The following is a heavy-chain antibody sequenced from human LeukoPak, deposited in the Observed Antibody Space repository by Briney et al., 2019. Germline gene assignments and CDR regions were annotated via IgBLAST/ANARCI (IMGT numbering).Heavy chain of an antibody. Sequence: PGGSLRPSCAASGFTFNTYWLHWVRQAPGKGLVWVSRINSDGSITTYADSVKGRFTISRDNAKNTLYLQMNSLRAEDTAVYYCARDYDYDYSYFDYWGPGTLVTVSS. CDR2: INSDGSIT. J-gene: IGHJ4*02. CDR3: ARDYDYDYSYFDY. CDR1: GFTFNTYW. D-gene: IGHD5-12*01. V-gene: IGHV3-74*01.